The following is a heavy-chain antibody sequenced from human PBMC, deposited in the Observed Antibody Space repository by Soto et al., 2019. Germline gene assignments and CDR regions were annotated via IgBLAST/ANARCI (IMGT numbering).Heavy chain of an antibody. CDR2: ISGSGRTI. V-gene: IGHV3-23*01. D-gene: IGHD1-26*01. Sequence: PGGSLRLSCAASGLDFSSEVMCWVRQAPGKGLEWVSSISGSGRTIYHADSMRGRFAISRDNSKNSLYLQLNNLRVDDTAVYYCAKVGPSYYYGMDVCGPWTKVTVSS. CDR3: AKVGPSYYYGMDV. CDR1: GLDFSSEV. J-gene: IGHJ6*02.